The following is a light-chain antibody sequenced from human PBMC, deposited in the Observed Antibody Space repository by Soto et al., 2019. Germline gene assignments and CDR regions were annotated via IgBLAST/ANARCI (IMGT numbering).Light chain of an antibody. V-gene: IGKV3-20*01. J-gene: IGKJ2*01. CDR1: QSVSSSY. Sequence: EILLTQSPHTQSLSPGVRATLSSRASQSVSSSYLAWYQQKPGQAPRLLIYGASSRATGIPDRFSDSWSGTDFTLTISRLKPEDFEVDYCQHPITFGQGTKLEIK. CDR3: QHPIT. CDR2: GAS.